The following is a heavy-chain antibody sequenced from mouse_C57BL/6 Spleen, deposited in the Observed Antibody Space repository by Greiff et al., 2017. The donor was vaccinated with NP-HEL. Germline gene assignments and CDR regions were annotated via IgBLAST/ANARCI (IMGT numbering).Heavy chain of an antibody. CDR2: IDPSDSET. J-gene: IGHJ4*01. CDR1: GYTFTSYW. Sequence: QVQLQQPGAELVRPGSSVKLSCKASGYTFTSYWMHWVKQRPIQGLEWIGNIDPSDSETHYNQKFKDKATLTVDKSSSTAYMQLSSLTSEDSAVYYCASTVVPHYYAMDYWGQGTSVTVSS. D-gene: IGHD1-1*01. V-gene: IGHV1-52*01. CDR3: ASTVVPHYYAMDY.